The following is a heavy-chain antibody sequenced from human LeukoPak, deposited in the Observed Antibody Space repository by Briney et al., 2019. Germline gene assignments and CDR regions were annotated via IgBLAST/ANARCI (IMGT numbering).Heavy chain of an antibody. D-gene: IGHD3-22*01. J-gene: IGHJ4*02. V-gene: IGHV3-23*01. CDR3: AKGKSYPYYYDSSGYYTLFDY. CDR1: GFTFSSYA. CDR2: ISGSGGST. Sequence: PGGSLRLSCEASGFTFSSYAMSWVRQAPGKGLEWVSAISGSGGSTYYADSVKGRFTISRDNSKNTLYLQMNSLRAEDTAVYYCAKGKSYPYYYDSSGYYTLFDYWGQGTLVTVSS.